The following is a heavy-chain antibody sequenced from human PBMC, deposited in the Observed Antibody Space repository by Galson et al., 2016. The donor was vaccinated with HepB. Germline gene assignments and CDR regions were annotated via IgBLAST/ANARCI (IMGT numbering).Heavy chain of an antibody. CDR3: ASVPREQRLVHNPYFDY. Sequence: SLRLSCAASGFTLSTYWMSWVRQAPGKGLEWVSSISSSSSYIYYADSVKGRFTISRDNAKNSLYLQMNSLRAGDTAVYYCASVPREQRLVHNPYFDYWGQGTLVTVSS. CDR1: GFTLSTYW. V-gene: IGHV3-21*01. D-gene: IGHD6-13*01. J-gene: IGHJ4*02. CDR2: ISSSSSYI.